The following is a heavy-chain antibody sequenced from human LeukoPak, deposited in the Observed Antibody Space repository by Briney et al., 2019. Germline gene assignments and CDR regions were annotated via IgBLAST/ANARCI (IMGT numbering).Heavy chain of an antibody. D-gene: IGHD5-12*01. V-gene: IGHV4-59*01. Sequence: SETLSLTCTVSGGSISSYYWSWIRQPPGKGLEWIGYIYYSGSTNYNPSLKSRVTISVDTSKNQFSLKLSSVTAADTAVYYCAYGYSGYDSGAFDIWGQGTMVTVSS. CDR3: AYGYSGYDSGAFDI. CDR1: GGSISSYY. J-gene: IGHJ3*02. CDR2: IYYSGST.